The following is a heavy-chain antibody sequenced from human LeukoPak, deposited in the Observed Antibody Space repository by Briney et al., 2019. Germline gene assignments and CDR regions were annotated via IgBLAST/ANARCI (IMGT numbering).Heavy chain of an antibody. Sequence: ASVKVSCKASGGTFSSYAISWVRQAPGQGLEWMGGIIPIFGTANYAQKFQGRVTMTRDTSTSTVYMELSSLRSEDTAVYYCARTAGRTFDYWGQGTLVTVSS. D-gene: IGHD6-6*01. CDR2: IIPIFGTA. V-gene: IGHV1-69*05. J-gene: IGHJ4*02. CDR1: GGTFSSYA. CDR3: ARTAGRTFDY.